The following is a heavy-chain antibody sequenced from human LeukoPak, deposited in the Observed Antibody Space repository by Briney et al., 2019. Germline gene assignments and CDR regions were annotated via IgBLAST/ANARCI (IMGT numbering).Heavy chain of an antibody. J-gene: IGHJ4*02. D-gene: IGHD4-23*01. V-gene: IGHV3-30*01. CDR1: GFTFSSYC. CDR3: ARSHLTGHGGNYYLDY. CDR2: ISNDGRKK. Sequence: PGGSLRLSWAASGFTFSSYCMRWVRQAPGKGLEWVAVISNDGRKKYPVDSVQGRLTTSRDNTKTTLNLQMNSLRPQDTAVSYCARSHLTGHGGNYYLDYWGQGTLVTVSS.